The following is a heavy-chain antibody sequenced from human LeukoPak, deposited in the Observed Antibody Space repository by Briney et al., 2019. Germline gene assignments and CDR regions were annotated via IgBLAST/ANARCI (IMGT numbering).Heavy chain of an antibody. CDR1: GFTFTGYR. CDR3: ASAPYASRFDY. J-gene: IGHJ4*02. D-gene: IGHD2-2*01. Sequence: PGGSLRLSCAASGFTFTGYRLSWVRQAPGKGLEWVAYLGPSSNPIHYADSVKGRFTISRDKSQNSLSLQMNSLRDDDTAVYYCASAPYASRFDYWGQGTLVTVSS. V-gene: IGHV3-48*02. CDR2: LGPSSNPI.